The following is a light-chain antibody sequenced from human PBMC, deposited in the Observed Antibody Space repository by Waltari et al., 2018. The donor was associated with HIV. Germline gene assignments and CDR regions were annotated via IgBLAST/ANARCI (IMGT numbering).Light chain of an antibody. CDR2: GTN. J-gene: IGLJ1*01. CDR3: QSYDSSLSGYV. Sequence: QSVLTQPPSVSGAPGQRVTISCTGSSSNIGADYDVHSYQQLPGIPPKPLIHGTNNRPSGVPDRFSGAKSGTSASLAITGLQAEDEAVYSCQSYDSSLSGYVFGTGTKVTVL. CDR1: SSNIGADYD. V-gene: IGLV1-40*01.